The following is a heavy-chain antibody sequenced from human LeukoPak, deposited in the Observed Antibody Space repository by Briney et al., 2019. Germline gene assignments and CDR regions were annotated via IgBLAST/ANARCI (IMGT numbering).Heavy chain of an antibody. CDR1: GYTFTDYY. CDR3: ARAYQPLGGLSLPDY. J-gene: IGHJ4*02. D-gene: IGHD3-16*02. CDR2: INTNTGNP. Sequence: GASVKVSCKASGYTFTDYYMHWVRQAPGQGLEWMGWINTNTGNPTYAQGFTGRFVFSLDTSVSTAYLLISSLKAEDTAVYYCARAYQPLGGLSLPDYWGQGTLVTVSS. V-gene: IGHV7-4-1*02.